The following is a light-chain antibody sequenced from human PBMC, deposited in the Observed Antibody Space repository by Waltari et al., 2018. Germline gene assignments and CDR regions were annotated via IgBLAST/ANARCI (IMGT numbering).Light chain of an antibody. CDR2: GAS. CDR1: QSVSSN. V-gene: IGKV3-15*01. J-gene: IGKJ2*01. CDR3: QQYSNWPYT. Sequence: EIVMTQSPATLSVSPGERATLPCRASQSVSSNLAWYQQKPGQALRLLIYGASTRATGIPGRFGGSGSGTEFTLTISRLQSEDFAVYYCQQYSNWPYTFGQGTKLEIK.